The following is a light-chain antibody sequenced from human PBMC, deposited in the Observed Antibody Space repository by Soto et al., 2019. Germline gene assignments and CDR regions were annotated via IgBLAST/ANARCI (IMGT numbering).Light chain of an antibody. CDR1: QSVLYSSNSKNY. J-gene: IGKJ2*01. CDR3: QQYYNTPYT. Sequence: DIVMTQSPDSLAVSLGERATINCKSSQSVLYSSNSKNYLAWYQQKPGQPPKLLIYWASTRESGVPDRFSGSGSGTDFTLTISSLQAEDVAVYYGQQYYNTPYTFGQGPKLEIK. V-gene: IGKV4-1*01. CDR2: WAS.